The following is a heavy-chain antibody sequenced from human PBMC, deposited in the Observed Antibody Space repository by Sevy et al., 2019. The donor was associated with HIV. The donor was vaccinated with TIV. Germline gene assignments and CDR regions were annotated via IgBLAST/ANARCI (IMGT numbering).Heavy chain of an antibody. CDR3: ARGSRGTFGS. Sequence: GGSLRLSCAASGFTFTSDYMHWVRQPPGKGLVWVSHINTDGKIIRYADSVKGRFTTSRDNAKNTMYLQMNSLRAEDTAVYYCARGSRGTFGSWGQGTLVTVSS. D-gene: IGHD1-26*01. J-gene: IGHJ4*02. CDR2: INTDGKII. CDR1: GFTFTSDY. V-gene: IGHV3-74*01.